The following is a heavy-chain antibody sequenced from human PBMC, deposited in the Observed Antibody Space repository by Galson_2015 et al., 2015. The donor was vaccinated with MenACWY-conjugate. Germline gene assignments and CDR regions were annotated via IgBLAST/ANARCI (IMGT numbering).Heavy chain of an antibody. V-gene: IGHV3-7*03. CDR3: ARENSYNYAYAIDN. CDR1: GFTFSFYW. J-gene: IGHJ4*02. D-gene: IGHD5-18*01. CDR2: IKKDASEI. Sequence: SLRLSCAASGFTFSFYWMTWVRHAPGKGLEWVANIKKDASEIHYVDSVKGQFTISRDNAKNSVFLQMNSLRAEDTAVYYCARENSYNYAYAIDNWGQGTLVTVSS.